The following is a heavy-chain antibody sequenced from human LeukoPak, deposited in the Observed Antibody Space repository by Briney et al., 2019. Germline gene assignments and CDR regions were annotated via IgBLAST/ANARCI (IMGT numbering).Heavy chain of an antibody. CDR1: GYSISSGYY. CDR3: TRVVIPPYYYMDV. Sequence: SETLSLTCTVSGYSISSGYYWGWIRQPPGKGLEWIGSIYHSGSTYYNPSLKSRVTISVDTSKNQFSLKLSSVTAADTAVYYCTRVVIPPYYYMDVWGKGTTVTISS. D-gene: IGHD3-22*01. CDR2: IYHSGST. J-gene: IGHJ6*03. V-gene: IGHV4-38-2*02.